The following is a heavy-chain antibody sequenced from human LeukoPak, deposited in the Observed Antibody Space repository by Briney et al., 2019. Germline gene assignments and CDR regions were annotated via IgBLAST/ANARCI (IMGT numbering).Heavy chain of an antibody. V-gene: IGHV1-69*01. CDR1: GGTFSSYA. Sequence: SSVKVSCKASGGTFSSYAISWVRQAPGQGLEWMGGIIPIFGTANYAQKFQGRVTITADESTSTAYMELSSLRSEDTAVYYCARNENDSSGYSLYYYGMDVWGQGTTVTVSS. CDR2: IIPIFGTA. D-gene: IGHD3-22*01. J-gene: IGHJ6*02. CDR3: ARNENDSSGYSLYYYGMDV.